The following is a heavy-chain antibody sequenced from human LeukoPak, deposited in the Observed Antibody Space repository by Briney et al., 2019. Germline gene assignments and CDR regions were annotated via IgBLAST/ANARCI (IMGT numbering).Heavy chain of an antibody. V-gene: IGHV4-39*01. D-gene: IGHD6-6*01. CDR1: GGYISSSTYY. CDR2: IYYSGST. Sequence: SETLSLTCTVSGGYISSSTYYWGWIRQPPGKGLEWIGNIYYSGSTYYNPSLKSRVTISIDTSKNQFSLKLSSVTAADTAVYYCARRIAARYWFDPWGQGTLVTVFS. CDR3: ARRIAARYWFDP. J-gene: IGHJ5*02.